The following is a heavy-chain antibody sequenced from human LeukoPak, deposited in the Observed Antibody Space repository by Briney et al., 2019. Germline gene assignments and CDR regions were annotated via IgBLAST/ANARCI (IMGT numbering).Heavy chain of an antibody. CDR1: GYSISSGFY. V-gene: IGHV4-38-2*01. CDR3: ARSKAHLSTSWYGTWFDP. CDR2: IYHSGNT. Sequence: PAETLSLTCSVSGYSISSGFYWGWIRQPPGKGLEWIGSIYHSGNTYYNPSLKSRVTISVDTSKNQFSLKLSALTAADTAVYYDARSKAHLSTSWYGTWFDPWGQGTLVTVSS. J-gene: IGHJ5*02. D-gene: IGHD2-2*01.